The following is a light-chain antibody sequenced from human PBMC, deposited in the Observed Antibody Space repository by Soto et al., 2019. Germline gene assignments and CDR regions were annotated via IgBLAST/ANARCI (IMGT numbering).Light chain of an antibody. CDR1: QNIRNL. Sequence: ENPLSQAPSTMSEAGKERVILTCRASQNIRNLLAWYQQKPGKAPKPLIYDASTLKTGVPSRFSGSGSGSEFNFTITGLQPDDFATYFCQQYNTYATFGQGTRLEIK. CDR2: DAS. CDR3: QQYNTYAT. V-gene: IGKV1-5*01. J-gene: IGKJ5*01.